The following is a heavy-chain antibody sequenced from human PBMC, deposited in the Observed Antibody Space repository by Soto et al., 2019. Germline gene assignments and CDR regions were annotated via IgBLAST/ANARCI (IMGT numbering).Heavy chain of an antibody. Sequence: PSETLSLTCAVSCGSISSGGYSWSWIRQPPGKGLEWIGYIYYSGSTYYNPSLKSRVTISVDTSKNQFSLKLSSVTAADTAVYYCARAGYCSSTSCSRLIWFDPWGQGTLVTVSS. CDR1: CGSISSGGYS. CDR2: IYYSGST. D-gene: IGHD2-2*01. J-gene: IGHJ5*02. CDR3: ARAGYCSSTSCSRLIWFDP. V-gene: IGHV4-31*11.